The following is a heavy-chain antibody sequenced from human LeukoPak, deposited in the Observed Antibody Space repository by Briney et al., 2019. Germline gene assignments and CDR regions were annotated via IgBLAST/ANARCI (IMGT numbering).Heavy chain of an antibody. V-gene: IGHV3-23*01. CDR2: IFGSGGSP. CDR1: GFTFGSHA. CDR3: GKTTVGYSSGQKPAWPVDF. Sequence: GGSLRLSCEASGFTFGSHAMYWVRQAPGKGLEWVAGIFGSGGSPHYADSVKGRFTVSRDNPRNTVYLQINSLRDDDTAVYYCGKTTVGYSSGQKPAWPVDFWGQGTLVTVSS. D-gene: IGHD5-18*01. J-gene: IGHJ4*02.